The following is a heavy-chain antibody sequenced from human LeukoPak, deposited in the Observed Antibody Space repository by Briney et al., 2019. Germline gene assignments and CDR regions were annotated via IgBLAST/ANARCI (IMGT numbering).Heavy chain of an antibody. V-gene: IGHV3-30*04. CDR1: GFTFSSYA. Sequence: PGGSLRLSCAASGFTFSSYAMHWVRQAPGKGLEWVAVISYDGSNKYYADSVKGRFTISRDNSKNTLYLQMNSLRAEDTAVYYCARDKGLYSSSWYAYYYHYYMDVWGKGTTVTVSS. J-gene: IGHJ6*03. D-gene: IGHD6-13*01. CDR3: ARDKGLYSSSWYAYYYHYYMDV. CDR2: ISYDGSNK.